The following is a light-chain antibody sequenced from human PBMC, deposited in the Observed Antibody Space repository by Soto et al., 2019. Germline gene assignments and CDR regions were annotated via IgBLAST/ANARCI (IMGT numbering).Light chain of an antibody. J-gene: IGKJ5*01. CDR2: DAS. V-gene: IGKV1-33*01. CDR1: QDINKN. Sequence: DIQMTQSPSSLSASVGDRVTITCQASQDINKNLIWYQQKPGKAPKLLIYDASDLETGVPSRFSGSGSGTGFTFTISSLQPVDFATYYCQQYESLPLTFGQGTRLEIK. CDR3: QQYESLPLT.